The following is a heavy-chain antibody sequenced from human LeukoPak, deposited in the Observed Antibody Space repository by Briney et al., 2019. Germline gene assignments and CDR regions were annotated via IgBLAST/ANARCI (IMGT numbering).Heavy chain of an antibody. J-gene: IGHJ5*02. D-gene: IGHD1-1*01. CDR1: GFTLSDNW. CDR3: VRDGTGYPPFDL. CDR2: INVDGSDT. Sequence: GGSLRLSCAASGFTLSDNWMNWVRQPPGKGLLWVSHINVDGSDTDYADSVKSRFTISRDNARNTLYLQMDSLRVEDTAVYYCVRDGTGYPPFDLWGQGNLVTVSS. V-gene: IGHV3-74*01.